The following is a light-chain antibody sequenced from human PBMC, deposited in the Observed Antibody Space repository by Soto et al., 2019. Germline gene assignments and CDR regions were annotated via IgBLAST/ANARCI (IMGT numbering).Light chain of an antibody. CDR1: QSVGSD. Sequence: EIVMTQSPATLSVSPVERATLSCRASQSVGSDLAWYQQKPGQAPRLLIYGASTRATGIPARFSGSGSGTEFTLTINSLQSEDFAVYYCHQYNNWPPWTFGLGTKVDIK. V-gene: IGKV3-15*01. CDR3: HQYNNWPPWT. J-gene: IGKJ1*01. CDR2: GAS.